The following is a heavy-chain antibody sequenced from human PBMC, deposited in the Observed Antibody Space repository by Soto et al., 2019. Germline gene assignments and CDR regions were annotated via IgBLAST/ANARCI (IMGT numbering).Heavy chain of an antibody. CDR2: IWYDGSNK. Sequence: QVQLVESGGGVVQPGRSLRLSCASSGFTFSNYGMHWVRQAPGKGPEWVAVIWYDGSNKYYADSVKGRFTISRDNSKNTLYLQMNSLRAEDTAVYYWASALETGDYWGQGTLVTVSS. D-gene: IGHD3-10*01. V-gene: IGHV3-33*01. CDR1: GFTFSNYG. CDR3: ASALETGDY. J-gene: IGHJ4*02.